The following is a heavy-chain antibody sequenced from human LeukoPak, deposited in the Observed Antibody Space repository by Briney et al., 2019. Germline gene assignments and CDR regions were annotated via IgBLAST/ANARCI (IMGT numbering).Heavy chain of an antibody. D-gene: IGHD2-2*01. Sequence: PGGSLRLSCAASGFTFSSYAMHWVRQAPGKGLEWVAVISYDGSNKYYADSVKGRFTISRDNSKNTLYLQMNSLRAEDTAVYYCARALKLLFGYFDYWGQGTLVTVSS. CDR1: GFTFSSYA. CDR3: ARALKLLFGYFDY. V-gene: IGHV3-30-3*01. J-gene: IGHJ4*02. CDR2: ISYDGSNK.